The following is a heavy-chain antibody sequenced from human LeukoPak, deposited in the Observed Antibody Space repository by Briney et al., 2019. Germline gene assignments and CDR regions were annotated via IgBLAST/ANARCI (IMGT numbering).Heavy chain of an antibody. D-gene: IGHD2-15*01. V-gene: IGHV4-39*07. CDR3: ARAAGPLGYCSGGSCYSVPYFDY. Sequence: PSETLSLTCTVSGGSISSSSYYWGWIRQPPGKGLEWIGSIYYSGSTYCNPSLKSRVTISVDTSKNQFSLKLSSVTAADTAVYYCARAAGPLGYCSGGSCYSVPYFDYWGQGTLVTVSS. CDR1: GGSISSSSYY. J-gene: IGHJ4*02. CDR2: IYYSGST.